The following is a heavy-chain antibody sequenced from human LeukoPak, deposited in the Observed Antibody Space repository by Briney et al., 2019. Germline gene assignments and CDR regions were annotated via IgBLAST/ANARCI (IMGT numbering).Heavy chain of an antibody. J-gene: IGHJ4*02. CDR1: GYSISSGYY. CDR3: ARAPHFFDTSGSRYYFDY. CDR2: IYHSGRT. V-gene: IGHV4-38-2*02. D-gene: IGHD3-22*01. Sequence: SETLSLTCTVSGYSISSGYYWGWIRQPPGKGLEWIGSIYHSGRTYYNPSLKSRVTISVDTSKNQFSLNLSSVTAADTAVYFCARAPHFFDTSGSRYYFDYWGQGALVTVSS.